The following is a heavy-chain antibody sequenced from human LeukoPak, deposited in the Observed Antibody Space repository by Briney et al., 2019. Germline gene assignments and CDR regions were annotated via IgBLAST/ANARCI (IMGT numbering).Heavy chain of an antibody. D-gene: IGHD5-18*01. V-gene: IGHV3-74*01. J-gene: IGHJ4*02. CDR3: ARRGYSYGWGYFDY. Sequence: PGGSLRLSCAASGFTFSSYWMHWVRQAPGKGLVWVSRINSDGSSTSYAGSVKGRFTISRDNAKNTLYLQMNSLRAEVTAVYYCARRGYSYGWGYFDYWGQGTLVTVSS. CDR2: INSDGSST. CDR1: GFTFSSYW.